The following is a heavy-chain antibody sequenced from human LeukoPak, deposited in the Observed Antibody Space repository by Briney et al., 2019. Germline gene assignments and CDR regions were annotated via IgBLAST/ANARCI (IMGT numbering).Heavy chain of an antibody. CDR3: ARSQQLVRFFDY. D-gene: IGHD6-13*01. CDR2: ISSSSSYI. V-gene: IGHV3-21*01. CDR1: GFTFSSYS. J-gene: IGHJ4*02. Sequence: PGGSLRLSCAASGFTFSSYSMNWVRQAPGKGLEWVSSISSSSSYIYYADSVKGRFTISRDNAKNSLYLQMNSLRAEDTAVYYCARSQQLVRFFDYWGQGTLVSVSS.